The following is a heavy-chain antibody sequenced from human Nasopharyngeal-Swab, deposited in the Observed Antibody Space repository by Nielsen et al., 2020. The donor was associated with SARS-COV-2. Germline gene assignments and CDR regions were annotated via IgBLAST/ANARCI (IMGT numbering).Heavy chain of an antibody. V-gene: IGHV3-48*03. Sequence: GESLKIFCEASGFTFSSSEMTWVRQAPGKGLEWVSYISSSGNTMYYADSVKGRFTISRDNAKNSLYLQMNSLRAEDTAVYYCARGPGGSYFDSWGQGTLVTVSS. CDR1: GFTFSSSE. CDR3: ARGPGGSYFDS. D-gene: IGHD1-26*01. J-gene: IGHJ4*02. CDR2: ISSSGNTM.